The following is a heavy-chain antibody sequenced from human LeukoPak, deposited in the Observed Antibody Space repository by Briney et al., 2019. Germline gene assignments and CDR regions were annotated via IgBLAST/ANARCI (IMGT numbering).Heavy chain of an antibody. CDR2: IYYSGST. V-gene: IGHV4-39*07. D-gene: IGHD1-1*01. CDR3: AREGSDWNRNYYYYYYMDV. Sequence: SETLSLTCTVSGGSISSSSYYWGWIRQPPGKGLEWIGSIYYSGSTNYNPSLKSRVAISVDTSKNQFSLKLSSVTAADTAVYYCAREGSDWNRNYYYYYYMDVWGKGTTVTVSS. CDR1: GGSISSSSYY. J-gene: IGHJ6*03.